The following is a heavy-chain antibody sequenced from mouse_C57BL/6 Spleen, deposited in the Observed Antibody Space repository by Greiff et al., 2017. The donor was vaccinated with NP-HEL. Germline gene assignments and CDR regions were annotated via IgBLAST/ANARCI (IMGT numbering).Heavy chain of an antibody. CDR1: GYSITSGYY. Sequence: EVKLVESGPGLVKPSQSLSLTCSVTGYSITSGYYWNWIRQFPGNKLEWMGYISYDGSNNYNPSLKNRISITRDTSKNQFFLKLNSVTTEDTATYYCARYYYGSSRYFDVWGTGTTVTVSS. D-gene: IGHD1-1*01. CDR3: ARYYYGSSRYFDV. CDR2: ISYDGSN. V-gene: IGHV3-6*01. J-gene: IGHJ1*03.